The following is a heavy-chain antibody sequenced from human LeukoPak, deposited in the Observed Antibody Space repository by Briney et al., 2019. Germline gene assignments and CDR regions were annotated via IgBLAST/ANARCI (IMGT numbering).Heavy chain of an antibody. D-gene: IGHD3-3*01. J-gene: IGHJ4*02. CDR2: ISSSGSTI. CDR3: AREADTILDY. Sequence: GGSLRLSCAASGFTFSSYEMNWVRQAPGKGLEWVSYISSSGSTIYYADSVKGRFTISRDNAKNSLYLQMNSLRAEDTVVYYCAREADTILDYWGQGTLVTVSS. CDR1: GFTFSSYE. V-gene: IGHV3-48*03.